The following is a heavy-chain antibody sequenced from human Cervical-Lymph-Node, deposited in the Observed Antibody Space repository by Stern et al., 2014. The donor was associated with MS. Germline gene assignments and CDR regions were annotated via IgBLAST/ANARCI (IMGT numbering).Heavy chain of an antibody. CDR1: GFTFSSYG. Sequence: MQLVESGGGVVQPGRSLRLSCAASGFTFSSYGMHWVRQAPGKGLEWVAVIWYDGSNKYYADSVKGRFTISRDNSKNTLYLQMNSLRAEDTAVYYCARDSGYNWFDPWGQGTLVTVSS. CDR3: ARDSGYNWFDP. J-gene: IGHJ5*02. D-gene: IGHD6-25*01. V-gene: IGHV3-33*01. CDR2: IWYDGSNK.